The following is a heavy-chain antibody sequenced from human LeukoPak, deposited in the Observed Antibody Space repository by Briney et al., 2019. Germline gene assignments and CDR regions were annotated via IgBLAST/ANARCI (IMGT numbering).Heavy chain of an antibody. V-gene: IGHV3-33*08. D-gene: IGHD3-10*01. CDR2: IRYDGSNK. CDR1: GFTVSNSY. J-gene: IGHJ3*02. CDR3: ARIREDAFDI. Sequence: GSLRLSCAASGFTVSNSYMNWVRQAPGKGLEWVAFIRYDGSNKYYADSVKGRFTISRDNSKNTLYLQMNSLRAEDTAVYYCARIREDAFDIWGQGTMVTVSS.